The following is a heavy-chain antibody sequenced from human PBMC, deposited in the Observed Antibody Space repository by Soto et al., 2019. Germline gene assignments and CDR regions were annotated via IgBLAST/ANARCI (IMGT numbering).Heavy chain of an antibody. Sequence: QVQLVQSGAEVKKPGASVKVSCKVSGYTLTELSMHWVRQAPGKGLEWMGGFDPEDGETIYAQKFQGRVTMTEDTSTDTANMELSSLRSEDTAVYYCATYFGVYSNYFEPIDIWGQGTMVTVSS. CDR3: ATYFGVYSNYFEPIDI. J-gene: IGHJ3*02. V-gene: IGHV1-24*01. D-gene: IGHD4-4*01. CDR2: FDPEDGET. CDR1: GYTLTELS.